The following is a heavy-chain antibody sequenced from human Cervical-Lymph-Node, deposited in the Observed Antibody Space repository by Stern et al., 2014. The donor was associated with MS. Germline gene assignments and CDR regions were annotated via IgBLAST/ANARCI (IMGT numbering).Heavy chain of an antibody. D-gene: IGHD3-22*01. J-gene: IGHJ4*02. Sequence: QVQLVQSGAEVKKPGAAVKVSCKGSGYTFSSYSISWVRQAPGQGLEWMGLISTNNGYNNNAEKFQGRVTITTVASNNTAYMELRSLRSDDTAIYYCARDRTYHYDIGGSLYFDSWGQGTLVTVSS. CDR1: GYTFSSYS. CDR3: ARDRTYHYDIGGSLYFDS. CDR2: ISTNNGYN. V-gene: IGHV1-18*01.